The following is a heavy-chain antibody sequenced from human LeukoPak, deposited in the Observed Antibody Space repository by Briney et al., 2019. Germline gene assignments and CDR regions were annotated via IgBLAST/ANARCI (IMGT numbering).Heavy chain of an antibody. Sequence: PSETLSLTCTVSGGSISSGSYYWSWIRQPAGKGLEWIGRIYTSGSTNYNPSLKSRVTISVDTSKNQFSLKLTSVTAADTAVYYCAREAAGNLVVTAIREFDYWGQGILVTVSS. J-gene: IGHJ4*02. CDR1: GGSISSGSYY. D-gene: IGHD2-21*02. CDR2: IYTSGST. CDR3: AREAAGNLVVTAIREFDY. V-gene: IGHV4-61*02.